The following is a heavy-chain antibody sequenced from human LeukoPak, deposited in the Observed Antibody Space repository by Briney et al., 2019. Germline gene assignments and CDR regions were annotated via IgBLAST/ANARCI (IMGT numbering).Heavy chain of an antibody. Sequence: SETLSLTCAVYGGSFSGYYWSWIRQPPGKGLEWIGEINHSGSTNYNPSLKSRVTISEDTSKNQFSLKLSSVTAADTAVYYCARRVLFGDNVDYWGQGTLVTVSS. J-gene: IGHJ4*02. V-gene: IGHV4-34*01. CDR2: INHSGST. CDR3: ARRVLFGDNVDY. D-gene: IGHD3-10*02. CDR1: GGSFSGYY.